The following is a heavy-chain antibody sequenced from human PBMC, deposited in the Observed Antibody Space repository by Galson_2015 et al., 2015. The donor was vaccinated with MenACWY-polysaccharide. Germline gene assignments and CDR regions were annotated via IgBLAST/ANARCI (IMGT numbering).Heavy chain of an antibody. CDR1: GFTFKSYW. Sequence: SLRLSCAVSGFTFKSYWMSWLRQAPGKGLEWVANINKEGREKHYVDSVEGRFTISRDNAKSSMYLQMNSLRVDDTAVYYCARGHYGMDVWGQGTTVTVS. CDR2: INKEGREK. J-gene: IGHJ6*02. CDR3: ARGHYGMDV. V-gene: IGHV3-7*01.